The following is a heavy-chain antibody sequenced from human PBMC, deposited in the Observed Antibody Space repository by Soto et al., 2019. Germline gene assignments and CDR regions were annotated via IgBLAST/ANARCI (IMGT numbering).Heavy chain of an antibody. J-gene: IGHJ6*02. V-gene: IGHV4-34*01. CDR3: ARRADFGVDYYYYYGMDV. CDR2: INHSGST. D-gene: IGHD3-3*01. CDR1: GGSFSGYY. Sequence: SETLSLTCAVYGGSFSGYYWSWIRQPPGKGLEWIGEINHSGSTNYNPSLKSRVTISVDTSKNQFSLKLSSVTAADTAVYYCARRADFGVDYYYYYGMDVWGQGTTVTVSS.